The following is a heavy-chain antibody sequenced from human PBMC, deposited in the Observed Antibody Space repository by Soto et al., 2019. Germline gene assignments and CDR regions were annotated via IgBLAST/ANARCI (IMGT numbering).Heavy chain of an antibody. CDR2: ISYDGSNK. V-gene: IGHV3-30-3*01. CDR1: GFTFSSYA. J-gene: IGHJ4*02. Sequence: VQLVESGGGVVQPGRSLRLSCAASGFTFSSYAMHWVRQAPGKGLEWVAVISYDGSNKYYADSVKGRFTISRDNSKNTLYLQMNSLRAEDTAVYYCARELGLGVYSYDQHLDYWGQGTLVTVSS. D-gene: IGHD5-18*01. CDR3: ARELGLGVYSYDQHLDY.